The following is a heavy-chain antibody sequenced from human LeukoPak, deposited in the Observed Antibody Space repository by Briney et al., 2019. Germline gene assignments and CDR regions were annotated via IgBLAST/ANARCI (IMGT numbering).Heavy chain of an antibody. D-gene: IGHD3-3*01. CDR2: IYHSGST. J-gene: IGHJ5*02. Sequence: PSETLSLTCAVPGYSISSGYYWGWIRQPPGKGLEWFGSIYHSGSTYYNPSLKSRVTISVDTSKNQFSLKLSSVTAADTAVYYCARVPTYYDFWSGYYRDNWFDPWGQGTLVTVSS. CDR3: ARVPTYYDFWSGYYRDNWFDP. CDR1: GYSISSGYY. V-gene: IGHV4-38-2*01.